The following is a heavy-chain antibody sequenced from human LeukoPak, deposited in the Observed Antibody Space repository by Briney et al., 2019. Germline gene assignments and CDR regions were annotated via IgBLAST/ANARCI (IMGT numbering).Heavy chain of an antibody. CDR1: GFTFSSYE. Sequence: GGSLRLSCAASGFTFSSYEMNWVRQAPGKGLEWVSYISSSGSTIYYADSVKGRFTISRDNAKNSLYLQMNSLRAEDTAVYYCAREPNDILTGYSGFDYWGQGTLVTVSS. CDR2: ISSSGSTI. V-gene: IGHV3-48*03. J-gene: IGHJ4*02. CDR3: AREPNDILTGYSGFDY. D-gene: IGHD3-9*01.